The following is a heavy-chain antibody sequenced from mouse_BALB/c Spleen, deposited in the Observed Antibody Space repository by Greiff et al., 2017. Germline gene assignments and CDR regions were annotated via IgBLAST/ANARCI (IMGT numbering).Heavy chain of an antibody. D-gene: IGHD2-4*01. CDR3: ARSFNYDYSWCAY. Sequence: QVQLQQSGAELVRPGSSVKISCKASGYAFSSYWMNWVKQRPGQGLEWIGQIYPGDGDTNYNGKFKGKATLTADKSSSTAYMQLSSLTSEDSAVYFCARSFNYDYSWCAYWGQGSLVTVSA. CDR1: GYAFSSYW. CDR2: IYPGDGDT. J-gene: IGHJ3*01. V-gene: IGHV1-80*01.